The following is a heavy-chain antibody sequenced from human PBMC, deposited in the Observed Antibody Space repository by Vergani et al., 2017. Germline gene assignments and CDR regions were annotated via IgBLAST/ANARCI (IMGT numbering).Heavy chain of an antibody. CDR3: ASAGGTMVRGVMHY. Sequence: QVQLVQSGAEVKKTGASVKVSCKASGYTFTSYGISWVRQAPGQGLEGMGGISAYNGKTNYAQKLQGRVTMTTDTSTSTAYMELRCLSSDDTAVYYCASAGGTMVRGVMHYWGQGTLVTVSS. CDR2: ISAYNGKT. V-gene: IGHV1-18*04. D-gene: IGHD3-10*01. J-gene: IGHJ4*02. CDR1: GYTFTSYG.